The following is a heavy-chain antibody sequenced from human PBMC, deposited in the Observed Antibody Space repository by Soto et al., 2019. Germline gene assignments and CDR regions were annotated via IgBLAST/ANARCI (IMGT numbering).Heavy chain of an antibody. V-gene: IGHV3-15*01. CDR1: GFTFSSAW. D-gene: IGHD6-19*01. J-gene: IGHJ4*02. Sequence: EVQLVESGGGLVKPGGSLRLSCAASGFTFSSAWMNWVRQAPGKGLEWVARIKSKNNGGTTDYAAPVKGRFTISRDDSKNTLYLEVNSLKTEDTAVYYCTIGFGSAWHDHHWGQGTLVTVSS. CDR3: TIGFGSAWHDHH. CDR2: IKSKNNGGTT.